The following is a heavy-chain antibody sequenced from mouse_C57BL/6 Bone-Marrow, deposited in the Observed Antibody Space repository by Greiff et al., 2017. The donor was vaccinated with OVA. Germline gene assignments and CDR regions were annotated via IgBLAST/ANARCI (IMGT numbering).Heavy chain of an antibody. D-gene: IGHD5-1*01. CDR1: GYTFTSYW. J-gene: IGHJ2*01. V-gene: IGHV1-69*01. Sequence: QVQLQQPGAELVMPGASVKLSCKASGYTFTSYWMHWVKQRPGQGLKWIGEIDPSDSYTNYNQKFKGKSTLTVDKSSSTAYMQLSSLTSEDSAVYYCARKEYPYYFDYWGQGTTLTVSS. CDR2: IDPSDSYT. CDR3: ARKEYPYYFDY.